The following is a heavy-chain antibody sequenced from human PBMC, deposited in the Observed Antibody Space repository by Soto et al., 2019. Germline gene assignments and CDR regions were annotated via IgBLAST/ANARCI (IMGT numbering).Heavy chain of an antibody. Sequence: EVQLLESGGCLVQPGGSLRLSCAASGFTFSNYAMSWVRQAPGKGLEWVSAISGSGAGTYYADSVKGRFTISRDNSKNTVYLQMNSLRAEDTAVYYCARDCGPGRGHHYYGSSWFDPWGQGTPVTVSS. CDR3: ARDCGPGRGHHYYGSSWFDP. CDR1: GFTFSNYA. V-gene: IGHV3-23*01. D-gene: IGHD3-10*01. CDR2: ISGSGAGT. J-gene: IGHJ5*02.